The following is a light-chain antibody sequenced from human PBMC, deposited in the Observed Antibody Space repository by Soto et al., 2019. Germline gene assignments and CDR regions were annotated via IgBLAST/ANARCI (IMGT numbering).Light chain of an antibody. CDR2: RNS. CDR3: QSYDSSLSGSYV. CDR1: GSNIGAGYD. Sequence: QSVLTQPPSVSGAPGQRVTISCTGSGSNIGAGYDVHWYQQLPGTAPKLLIYRNSNRPSGVPDRFSGSKSGTSASLAITGLQAEDEADYYCQSYDSSLSGSYVLGTGTKVNVL. V-gene: IGLV1-40*01. J-gene: IGLJ1*01.